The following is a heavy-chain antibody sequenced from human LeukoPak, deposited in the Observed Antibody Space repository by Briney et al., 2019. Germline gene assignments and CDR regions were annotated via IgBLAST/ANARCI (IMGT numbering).Heavy chain of an antibody. CDR3: AREHFDY. J-gene: IGHJ4*02. Sequence: ASVKVSCKASGYTFTSYGIIWVRQAPGQGLEWMGWISAYNGNTNSAQKFQGRVTMTTDTFTSTAYLELRSLRFDDTAVYYCAREHFDYWGQGTLVTVSS. CDR1: GYTFTSYG. V-gene: IGHV1-18*01. CDR2: ISAYNGNT.